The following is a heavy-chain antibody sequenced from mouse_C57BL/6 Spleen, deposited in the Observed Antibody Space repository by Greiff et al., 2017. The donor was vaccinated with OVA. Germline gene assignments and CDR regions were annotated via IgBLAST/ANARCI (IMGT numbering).Heavy chain of an antibody. CDR2: IDPSDSYT. CDR3: TRQDSYYVDY. J-gene: IGHJ2*01. V-gene: IGHV1-69*01. CDR1: GYTFTSYW. Sequence: VQLQQPGAELVMPGASVKLSCKASGYTFTSYWMHWVKQRPGQGLEWIGEIDPSDSYTNYNQKFKGKSTLTVDKSSSTAYMQLSSLTSEDSAVYYCTRQDSYYVDYWGQGTTLTVSS.